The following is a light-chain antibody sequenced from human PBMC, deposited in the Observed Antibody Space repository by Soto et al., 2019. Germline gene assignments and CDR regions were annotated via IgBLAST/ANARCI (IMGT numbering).Light chain of an antibody. V-gene: IGKV3-15*01. Sequence: EIVMTQSPATLSVSPGETATLSCRASQSVSYNLAWYQQKPGQGPRLLIYGAFTRATGIPARFSGSGSGTEFTLTISSQQSEDFAVYYCQQYKNWPPLTFCGGTKVEIK. J-gene: IGKJ4*01. CDR1: QSVSYN. CDR2: GAF. CDR3: QQYKNWPPLT.